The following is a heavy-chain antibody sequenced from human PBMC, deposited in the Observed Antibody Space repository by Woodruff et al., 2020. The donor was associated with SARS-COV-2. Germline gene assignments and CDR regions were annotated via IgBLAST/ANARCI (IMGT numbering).Heavy chain of an antibody. D-gene: IGHD3-22*01. V-gene: IGHV1-3*01. Sequence: SQKFQGRDTITRDTSASTAYMELSSLRSEDTAVYYCARDSTMIVARGYYYMDVWGKGTTVTVSS. CDR3: ARDSTMIVARGYYYMDV. J-gene: IGHJ6*03.